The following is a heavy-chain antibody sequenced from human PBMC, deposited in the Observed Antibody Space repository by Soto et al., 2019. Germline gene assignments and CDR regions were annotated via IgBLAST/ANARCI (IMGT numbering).Heavy chain of an antibody. D-gene: IGHD3-10*01. CDR2: IQSGGTT. Sequence: GGSLRLSCAASGFTVSSKYMTWVRQAPGKGLEWVSLIQSGGTTYYADSVKGRFTISRDTSENTLHLQMDSLRVEDTAVYYCAKDIRVRGVIITIRPVLDYWGQGTLVTVSS. J-gene: IGHJ4*02. CDR1: GFTVSSKY. CDR3: AKDIRVRGVIITIRPVLDY. V-gene: IGHV3-66*01.